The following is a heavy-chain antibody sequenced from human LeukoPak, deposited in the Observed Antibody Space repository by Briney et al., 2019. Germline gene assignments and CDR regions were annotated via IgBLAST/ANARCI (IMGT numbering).Heavy chain of an antibody. V-gene: IGHV4-59*01. CDR2: IYYSGTT. Sequence: SETLSLTCTLSGASLNTYYWRWIRPPPSKGLEWIGYIYYSGTTSYNPSLKTRVTISIDTSKNQFSLKLSSVTDADTAVYYCAREYSSSSGRIAFDIWGQGTMVTVSS. J-gene: IGHJ3*02. CDR3: AREYSSSSGRIAFDI. D-gene: IGHD6-6*01. CDR1: GASLNTYY.